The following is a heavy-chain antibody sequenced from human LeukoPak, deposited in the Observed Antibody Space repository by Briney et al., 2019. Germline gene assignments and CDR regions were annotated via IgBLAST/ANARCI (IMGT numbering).Heavy chain of an antibody. J-gene: IGHJ4*02. Sequence: GGSLRLSCAASGFTFNSYGMHWVRQAPGKGLAWVAVISYDGSKKYYADSVKGRFTISRDNSKSTLYLQMNSLRPEDTAVYYCAKARWFGEWGNGFDYWGQGTLVTVSS. CDR3: AKARWFGEWGNGFDY. D-gene: IGHD3-10*01. V-gene: IGHV3-30*18. CDR1: GFTFNSYG. CDR2: ISYDGSKK.